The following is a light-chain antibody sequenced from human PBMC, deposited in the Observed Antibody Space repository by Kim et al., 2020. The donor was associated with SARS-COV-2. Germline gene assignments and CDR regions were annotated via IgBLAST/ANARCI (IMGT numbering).Light chain of an antibody. Sequence: QSALTQPASVPGSPGQSITISCIGTSSDIGDYDYVSWYQQHPGKAPKLIISDVSKRPSGVSNRFSDSKSGSTASLTISGLQAEDEGDYYCISYRTSSTWVFGGGTQLTVL. CDR3: ISYRTSSTWV. CDR1: SSDIGDYDY. J-gene: IGLJ3*02. V-gene: IGLV2-14*03. CDR2: DVS.